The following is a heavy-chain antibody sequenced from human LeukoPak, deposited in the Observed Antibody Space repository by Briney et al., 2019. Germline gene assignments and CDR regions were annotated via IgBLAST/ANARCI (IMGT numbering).Heavy chain of an antibody. D-gene: IGHD5-12*01. Sequence: GGSLRLSCAASGFTFSDYYMSWIRQAPGRGLEWVSYISSSGSTIYYADSVKGRFTISRDNAKNSLYLQMNSLRAEDTAVYYCARFYSGYDYFIYYWGQGTLVTVSS. CDR1: GFTFSDYY. J-gene: IGHJ4*02. CDR3: ARFYSGYDYFIYY. V-gene: IGHV3-11*01. CDR2: ISSSGSTI.